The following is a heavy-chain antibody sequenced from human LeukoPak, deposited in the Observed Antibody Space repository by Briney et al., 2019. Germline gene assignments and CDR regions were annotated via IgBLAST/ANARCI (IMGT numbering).Heavy chain of an antibody. CDR1: GGSISIGSDY. CDR3: ARRVSKRSYYLDF. Sequence: SETLSLTCTVSGGSISIGSDYWGWIRQPPGKGLEWIGSIYYSGSTNYNPSLKSRVTMSVDTSKNQFSLNLSSATAADTAVYYCARRVSKRSYYLDFWGQGTLVTVSS. CDR2: IYYSGST. D-gene: IGHD1-26*01. J-gene: IGHJ4*02. V-gene: IGHV4-39*01.